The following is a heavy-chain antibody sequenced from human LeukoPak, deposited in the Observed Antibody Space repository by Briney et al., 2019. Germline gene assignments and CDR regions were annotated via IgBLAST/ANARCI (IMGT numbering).Heavy chain of an antibody. CDR1: GFTFSKYG. CDR3: AKRDAKISGSDSFDI. J-gene: IGHJ3*02. CDR2: IWNDGSHE. V-gene: IGHV3-33*06. D-gene: IGHD3-10*01. Sequence: GGSLRLSCAGSGFTFSKYGMHWVRQAPGKALEWVAVIWNDGSHENYADSVKGRFTISRDNSENTLYLQMSSLRAEDTAMYFCAKRDAKISGSDSFDIWGQGTTVTVSS.